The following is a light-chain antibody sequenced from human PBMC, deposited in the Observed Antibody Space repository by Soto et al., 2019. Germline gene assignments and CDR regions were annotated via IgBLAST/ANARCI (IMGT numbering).Light chain of an antibody. CDR1: QSVSID. Sequence: EIVLTQSPGTLSLSPLDRATLSFRASQSVSIDLAWYQQTPGQAPRLLIYGASTRATGIPVRFSGSASGTEFTLTISSLQSEDFTVYHCQQYNKWPLTFGQGTKVDIK. V-gene: IGKV3-15*01. J-gene: IGKJ1*01. CDR3: QQYNKWPLT. CDR2: GAS.